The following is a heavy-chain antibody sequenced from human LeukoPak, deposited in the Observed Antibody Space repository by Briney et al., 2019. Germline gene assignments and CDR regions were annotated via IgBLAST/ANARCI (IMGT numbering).Heavy chain of an antibody. CDR2: IRSSGSGT. CDR3: ARMNYVSTGWGAPFDY. V-gene: IGHV3-48*04. Sequence: PGGSLRLSCEGSGFTFSNYWMGWVRQAPGKGLEWVSYIRSSGSGTDYTGSVKGRFTISRDNAKNSLYLQMNSLRAEDTAVYYCARMNYVSTGWGAPFDYWGQGTLVTVTS. D-gene: IGHD1-7*01. CDR1: GFTFSNYW. J-gene: IGHJ4*02.